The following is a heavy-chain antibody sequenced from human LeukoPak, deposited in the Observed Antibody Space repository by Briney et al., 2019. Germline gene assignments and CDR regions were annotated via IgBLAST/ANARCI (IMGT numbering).Heavy chain of an antibody. Sequence: GGSLRLSCAASGFTFSSYGMHWVRQAPGKGLEWVAFIRYDGSNKYYADSVKGRFTISRDNSKNTLYLQMNSLRAEDTAVYYCAKDKTRGVISAFDIWGQGTMVTVSS. V-gene: IGHV3-30*02. D-gene: IGHD3-10*01. CDR3: AKDKTRGVISAFDI. J-gene: IGHJ3*02. CDR2: IRYDGSNK. CDR1: GFTFSSYG.